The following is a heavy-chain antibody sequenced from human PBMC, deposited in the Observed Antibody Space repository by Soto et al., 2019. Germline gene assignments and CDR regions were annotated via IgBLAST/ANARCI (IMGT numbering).Heavy chain of an antibody. J-gene: IGHJ2*01. CDR1: GFTFSSYA. D-gene: IGHD1-26*01. CDR3: AKDRLWEVLHWYFDL. CDR2: ISGGGGST. Sequence: EVQLLESGGGLVQPGGSLRLSCAASGFTFSSYAMSWVRQAPGKGLEWVSAISGGGGSTNYADSVKGRFTISRDNSKNTLYLQMNSLRAEDTAVYYRAKDRLWEVLHWYFDLCGRGTLVTVSS. V-gene: IGHV3-23*01.